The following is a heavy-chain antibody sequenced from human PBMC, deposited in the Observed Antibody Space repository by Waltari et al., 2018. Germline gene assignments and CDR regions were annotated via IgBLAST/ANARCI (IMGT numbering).Heavy chain of an antibody. CDR1: GGTFSGYY. D-gene: IGHD2-2*01. V-gene: IGHV4-34*01. CDR2: INHSGST. J-gene: IGHJ4*02. Sequence: QVQLQQWGAGLLKPSETLSLTCAVYGGTFSGYYWSWIRQPPGKGLEWIGEINHSGSTNYNPSLKSRVTISVDTSKNQFSLKLSSVTAADTAVYYCARVVPAAMYFDYWGQGTLVTVSS. CDR3: ARVVPAAMYFDY.